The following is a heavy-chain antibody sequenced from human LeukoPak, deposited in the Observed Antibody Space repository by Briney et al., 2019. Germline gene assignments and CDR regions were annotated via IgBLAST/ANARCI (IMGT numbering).Heavy chain of an antibody. D-gene: IGHD6-13*01. CDR1: GFTFSYAW. V-gene: IGHV3-15*01. CDR2: IKSKSDGGTT. Sequence: PGGSLGLSCAASGFTFSYAWMTWVRQAPGKGLEWVGRIKSKSDGGTTDYAAPVKGRFSISRDDSKNTLYLQMNSLKSEDTGVYFCTTDGLYSIDSWGQGTLVTVSS. J-gene: IGHJ5*01. CDR3: TTDGLYSIDS.